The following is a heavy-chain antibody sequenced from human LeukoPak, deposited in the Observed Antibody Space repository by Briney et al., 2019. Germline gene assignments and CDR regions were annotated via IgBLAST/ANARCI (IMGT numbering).Heavy chain of an antibody. CDR1: GGTFSSYA. CDR2: IIPIFGTA. V-gene: IGHV1-69*06. Sequence: SVKVSCKASGGTFSSYAISWVRQAPGQGLEWMGGIIPIFGTANYAQKFQGRVTITADKSTSTAYMELSSLRSEDTAVYYCARTAKYSSGWHAYYYYMDVWGKGTTVTVSS. J-gene: IGHJ6*03. D-gene: IGHD6-19*01. CDR3: ARTAKYSSGWHAYYYYMDV.